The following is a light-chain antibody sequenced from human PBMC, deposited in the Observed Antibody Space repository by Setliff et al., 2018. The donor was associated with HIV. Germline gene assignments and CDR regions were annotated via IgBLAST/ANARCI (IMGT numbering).Light chain of an antibody. V-gene: IGKV1-5*03. CDR2: KAS. J-gene: IGKJ1*01. CDR3: QQYKSYSWT. Sequence: DIQMTQSPSPLSASVGDRVTITCRASQSVSSWLAWYQQKPGKAPKLLIYKASSLESGVPSRFSGSGSGTEFTLTISSLQPDDFATYYCQQYKSYSWTFGQGTKV. CDR1: QSVSSW.